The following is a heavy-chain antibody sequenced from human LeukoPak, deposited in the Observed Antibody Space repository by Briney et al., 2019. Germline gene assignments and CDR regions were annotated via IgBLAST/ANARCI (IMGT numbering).Heavy chain of an antibody. Sequence: PSETLSLTCTVSGGSISSYYWSWIRQPPGKGLEWIGYIYYSGSTNYNPSLKSRVTISVDTSKNQFSLKLSSVTAADTAVYYCAGRSHSGYDSEAYYFDYWGQGTLVTVSP. V-gene: IGHV4-59*08. J-gene: IGHJ4*02. D-gene: IGHD5-12*01. CDR1: GGSISSYY. CDR3: AGRSHSGYDSEAYYFDY. CDR2: IYYSGST.